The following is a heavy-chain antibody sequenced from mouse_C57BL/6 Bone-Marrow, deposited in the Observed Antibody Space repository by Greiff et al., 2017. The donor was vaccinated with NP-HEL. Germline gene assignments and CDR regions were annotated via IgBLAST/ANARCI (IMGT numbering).Heavy chain of an antibody. CDR1: GFSLTSYG. D-gene: IGHD1-1*01. CDR2: IWSDGST. J-gene: IGHJ4*01. CDR3: ARHAPSYYYGSSYDAMDY. V-gene: IGHV2-6-1*01. Sequence: VQLQQSGPGLVAPSQSLSITCTVSGFSLTSYGVHWVRQPPGKGLEWLVVIWSDGSTTYNSALKSRLSISKDNSKSQVFLKMNSLQTDDTAMYYCARHAPSYYYGSSYDAMDYWGQGTSVTVSS.